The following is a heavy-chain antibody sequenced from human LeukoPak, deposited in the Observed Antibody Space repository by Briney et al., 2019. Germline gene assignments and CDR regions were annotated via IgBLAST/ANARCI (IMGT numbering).Heavy chain of an antibody. J-gene: IGHJ6*03. V-gene: IGHV3-23*01. Sequence: GGSLRLSCAASGFAFSNFAMSWVRRAPGKGLEWVSTMSGSGYYTYYVESVKGRFTISRDNSKNTLYLHMNSLRADDTAVYYCAKMEGQRLYDYCMDVWGRGTTVTVSS. CDR2: MSGSGYYT. D-gene: IGHD3-3*01. CDR3: AKMEGQRLYDYCMDV. CDR1: GFAFSNFA.